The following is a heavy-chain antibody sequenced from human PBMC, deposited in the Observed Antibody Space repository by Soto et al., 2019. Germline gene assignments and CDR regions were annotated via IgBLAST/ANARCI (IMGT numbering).Heavy chain of an antibody. CDR3: ARDSGSIAVAGIDY. Sequence: GGSLRLSCAASGFSFSSYGMHWLRQAPGKGLEWVAVIWYDGSNKYYADSVKGRFTISRDNSKNTLYLQMNSLRAEDTAVYCCARDSGSIAVAGIDYWGQGTLVTVSS. CDR1: GFSFSSYG. D-gene: IGHD6-19*01. V-gene: IGHV3-33*01. CDR2: IWYDGSNK. J-gene: IGHJ4*02.